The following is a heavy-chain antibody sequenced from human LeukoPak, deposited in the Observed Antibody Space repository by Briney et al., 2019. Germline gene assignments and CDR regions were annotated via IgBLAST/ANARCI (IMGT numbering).Heavy chain of an antibody. V-gene: IGHV3-43*02. J-gene: IGHJ4*02. CDR2: ISGDGGST. CDR3: ARGVPAAPRRAFDY. D-gene: IGHD2-2*01. CDR1: GFTFDDYA. Sequence: PGGSLRLSCAASGFTFDDYAMHWVRQAPGKGLEWVSLISGDGGSTYYADSVKGRFTISRDNAKNSLYLQMNSLRAEDTAVYYCARGVPAAPRRAFDYWGQGALVTVSS.